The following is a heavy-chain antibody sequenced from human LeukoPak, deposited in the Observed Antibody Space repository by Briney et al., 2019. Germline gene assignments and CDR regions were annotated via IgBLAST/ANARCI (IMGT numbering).Heavy chain of an antibody. D-gene: IGHD6-6*01. CDR3: TGSATAARRGNDY. CDR2: IRTEAYDGTI. J-gene: IGHJ4*02. Sequence: GGSLRLSCTASGFNFDEYDMSWVRQAPGKGLEWVGRIRTEAYDGTINYAASVEGRFTISRDDSKRIAHLQMSSLKTEDSGIYYCTGSATAARRGNDYWGQGTLVTVSS. V-gene: IGHV3-49*04. CDR1: GFNFDEYD.